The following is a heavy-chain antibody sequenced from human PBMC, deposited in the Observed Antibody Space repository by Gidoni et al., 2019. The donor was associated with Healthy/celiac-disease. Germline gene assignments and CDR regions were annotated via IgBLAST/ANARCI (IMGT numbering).Heavy chain of an antibody. D-gene: IGHD6-19*01. CDR3: ARGGSSGWYGGRGNPSYYYYYMDV. CDR2: IIPIFGTA. CDR1: AGTISSYA. V-gene: IGHV1-69*01. J-gene: IGHJ6*03. Sequence: QVQLVQSGAEVKQPGSSVTVSCQASAGTISSYAIRWARPSPGQGLEWMGGIIPIFGTANYAQKFHGRVTITADESTSTAYMELSSLRSEDTAVYYCARGGSSGWYGGRGNPSYYYYYMDVWGKGTTVTVSS.